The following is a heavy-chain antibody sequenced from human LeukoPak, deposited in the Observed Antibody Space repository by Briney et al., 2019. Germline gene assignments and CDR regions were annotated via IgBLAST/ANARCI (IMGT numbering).Heavy chain of an antibody. CDR1: GYTFTIYD. CDR2: MNPNSGNT. D-gene: IGHD6-19*01. V-gene: IGHV1-8*01. J-gene: IGHJ6*02. CDR3: AIATGYSSGWHCYYYYYGMDV. Sequence: ASVKVSCKASGYTFTIYDINWVRQATGQGLEWMGWMNPNSGNTGYAQKFQGRVTMTRNTSISTAYMELSSLRSEDTAVYYCAIATGYSSGWHCYYYYYGMDVWGQGTTVTVSS.